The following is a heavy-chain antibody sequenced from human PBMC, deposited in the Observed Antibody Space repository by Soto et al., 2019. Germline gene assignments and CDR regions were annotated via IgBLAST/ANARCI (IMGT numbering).Heavy chain of an antibody. V-gene: IGHV1-69*06. CDR3: GRGGLRWEQGTTYLSHVDV. CDR2: VIPMFGTA. CDR1: GGNLNNHA. D-gene: IGHD7-27*01. J-gene: IGHJ6*02. Sequence: QVQLVQSGAEVKKPGSSVKVSCKVSGGNLNNHAVTWVRQAPGQGLEWMGGVIPMFGTAKYAQDFQGRVTITADMATSTSYLDLTSLRSEDTAVYFCGRGGLRWEQGTTYLSHVDVWGPGTTVTVSS.